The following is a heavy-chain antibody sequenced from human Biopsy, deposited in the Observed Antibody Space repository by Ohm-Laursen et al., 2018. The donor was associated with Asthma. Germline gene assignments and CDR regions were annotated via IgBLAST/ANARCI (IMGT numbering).Heavy chain of an antibody. J-gene: IGHJ4*02. CDR3: AKVAYRSGYMFFDS. CDR2: ISWNSVSL. V-gene: IGHV3-9*01. Sequence: SLRLSCAASGFDFDDFAMHWVRQAPGKALEWVSSISWNSVSLDYAASVKGRFTISRDNAKNSLYLEMNTLTTKATALYYCAKVAYRSGYMFFDSWGQGTLVTVSS. CDR1: GFDFDDFA. D-gene: IGHD6-19*01.